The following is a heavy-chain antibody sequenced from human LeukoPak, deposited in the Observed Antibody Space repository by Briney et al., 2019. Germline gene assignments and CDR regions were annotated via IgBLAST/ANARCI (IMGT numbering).Heavy chain of an antibody. CDR3: ASSRPTYYYDSSGYLDY. CDR2: ISSSGSTI. D-gene: IGHD3-22*01. CDR1: GFTFSDYY. V-gene: IGHV3-11*01. J-gene: IGHJ4*02. Sequence: GGSLRLSCAASGFTFSDYYMSWIRQAPGKGLEWVSYISSSGSTIYYADSVKGGFTISRDNAKNSLYLQMNSLRAEDTAVYYCASSRPTYYYDSSGYLDYWGQGTLVTVSS.